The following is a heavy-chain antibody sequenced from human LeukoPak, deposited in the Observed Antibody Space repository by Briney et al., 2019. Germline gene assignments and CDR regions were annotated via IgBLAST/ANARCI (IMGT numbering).Heavy chain of an antibody. J-gene: IGHJ5*02. Sequence: GGSLRLSCAASGFTFSSYWMHWVRQAPGKGLVWVSRINSDGSSTSYADSVKGRFTISRDNAKNTLYLQMNSLGAEDTAVYYCARDPTYCSSTSCYTYWFDPWGQGTLVTVSS. CDR3: ARDPTYCSSTSCYTYWFDP. CDR1: GFTFSSYW. V-gene: IGHV3-74*01. D-gene: IGHD2-2*02. CDR2: INSDGSST.